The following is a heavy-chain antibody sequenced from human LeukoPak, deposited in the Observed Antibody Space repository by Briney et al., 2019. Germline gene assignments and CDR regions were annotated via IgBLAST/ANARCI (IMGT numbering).Heavy chain of an antibody. CDR1: GFTFSSYS. J-gene: IGHJ4*02. CDR3: ARGGYFLDY. Sequence: GGSLRLSCAASGFTFSSYSMNWVRQAPGKGLEWVSVIYSGGSTYYADSVKGRFTISRDNSKNTLYLQMNSLRAEDTAVYYCARGGYFLDYWGQGTLVTVSS. D-gene: IGHD3-22*01. CDR2: IYSGGST. V-gene: IGHV3-53*01.